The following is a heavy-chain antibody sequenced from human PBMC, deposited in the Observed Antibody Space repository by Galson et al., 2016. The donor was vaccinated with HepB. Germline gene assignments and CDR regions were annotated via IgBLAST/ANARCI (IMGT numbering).Heavy chain of an antibody. CDR3: ARGATSYGRYYYGLDL. Sequence: SLRLSCAGSGYVFSTYAMHWVRRAPGKGLEWVAVIPYDGSENYYANPVKGRFTISRDNSKNTLYLQMNSLRPQDSAVYYCARGATSYGRYYYGLDLWGQGTTVSVSS. CDR2: IPYDGSEN. D-gene: IGHD3-10*01. V-gene: IGHV3-30*04. CDR1: GYVFSTYA. J-gene: IGHJ6*02.